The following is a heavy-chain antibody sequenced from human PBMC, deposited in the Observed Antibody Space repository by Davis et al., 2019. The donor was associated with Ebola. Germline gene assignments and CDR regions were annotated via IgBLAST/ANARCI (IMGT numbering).Heavy chain of an antibody. CDR3: ARFLRVRPSYYYYGMDV. CDR2: IDWHDDK. D-gene: IGHD4/OR15-4a*01. V-gene: IGHV2-70*01. J-gene: IGHJ6*02. Sequence: SGPTLVKPTQTFTLTCTFSGSSISTSGMCVSWIRQSPGKALEWLALIDWHDDKYYSTSLETRLTISKDTSKNHVVLTMTNMDPVDTATYYCARFLRVRPSYYYYGMDVWGQGTTVTVSS. CDR1: GSSISTSGMC.